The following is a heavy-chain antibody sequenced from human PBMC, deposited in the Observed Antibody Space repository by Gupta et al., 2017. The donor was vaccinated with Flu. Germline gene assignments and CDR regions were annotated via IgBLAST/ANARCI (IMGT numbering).Heavy chain of an antibody. CDR1: GFLFGSYT. CDR3: ATEPPRMQHAGAGTFLDF. J-gene: IGHJ4*02. D-gene: IGHD3-10*01. V-gene: IGHV3-21*01. Sequence: EVRLVESGGGLVSPGGSLRLSCATSGFLFGSYTMTWVRQGPGKGLELVASINSRSVYIYHADSVRGRFTISRDNAQNSLFLQMNSLRVEDTAVYYCATEPPRMQHAGAGTFLDFWGQGVLVTVSS. CDR2: INSRSVYI.